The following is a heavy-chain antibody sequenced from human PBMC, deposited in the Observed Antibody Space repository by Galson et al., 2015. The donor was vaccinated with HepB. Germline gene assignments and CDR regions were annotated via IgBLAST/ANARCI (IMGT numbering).Heavy chain of an antibody. V-gene: IGHV2-70*04. CDR2: IDWDDDK. D-gene: IGHD3-3*01. CDR1: GFSLSTSGMR. CDR3: ARTGYDFWSGYYHFDY. J-gene: IGHJ4*02. Sequence: PALVKPTQTLTLTCTFSGFSLSTSGMRVSWIRQPPGKALEWLARIDWDDDKFYSTSLKTRLTISKDTSKNQVVLTMTNMDPVDTATYYCARTGYDFWSGYYHFDYWGQGTLVTVSS.